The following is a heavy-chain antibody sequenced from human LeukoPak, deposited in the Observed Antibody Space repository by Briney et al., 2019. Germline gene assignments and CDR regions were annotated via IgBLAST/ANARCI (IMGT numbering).Heavy chain of an antibody. Sequence: ASVKVSCKASGYTFTGYYIYWVRQAPGQGLEWMGWINPNSDDTSCAQKFQGRVTMTRDTSVSTAYMELSRLRSDDTAVYYCARQDGDLDCWGQGTLVTVSS. CDR3: ARQDGDLDC. D-gene: IGHD4-17*01. J-gene: IGHJ4*02. V-gene: IGHV1-2*02. CDR1: GYTFTGYY. CDR2: INPNSDDT.